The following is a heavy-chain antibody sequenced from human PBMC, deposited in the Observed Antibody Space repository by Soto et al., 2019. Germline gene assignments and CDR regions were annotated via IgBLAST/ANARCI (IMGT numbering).Heavy chain of an antibody. D-gene: IGHD3-22*01. Sequence: EVQLLESGGDLIQPGGSLRLSCAASGFTFNIYAMTWVRQAPGQGLEWVSAISRYGDITYYADSVEGRFSISRDNSKNTLYLQMKMLRAEDTAVYYCAKDRYMDHDSRGYLFDNWGQGTLVTVSS. CDR2: ISRYGDIT. V-gene: IGHV3-23*01. CDR1: GFTFNIYA. CDR3: AKDRYMDHDSRGYLFDN. J-gene: IGHJ4*02.